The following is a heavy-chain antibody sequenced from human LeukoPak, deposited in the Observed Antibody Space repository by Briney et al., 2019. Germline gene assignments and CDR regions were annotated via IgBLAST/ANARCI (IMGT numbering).Heavy chain of an antibody. D-gene: IGHD2-15*01. Sequence: SETLSLTCLVSGFSISSDDCWGWIRQPPGKGLEWIGSISNRGSPYYNPSLKSRVTMSVDTPNNHFSLRLSSVTAADTAVYYCVRDGGFYYTASPNSWFDPWGQGSLVTVSS. CDR1: GFSISSDDC. V-gene: IGHV4-38-2*02. CDR3: VRDGGFYYTASPNSWFDP. J-gene: IGHJ5*02. CDR2: ISNRGSP.